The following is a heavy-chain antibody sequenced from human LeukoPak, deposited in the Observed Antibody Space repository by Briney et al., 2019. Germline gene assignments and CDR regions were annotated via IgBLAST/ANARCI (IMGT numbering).Heavy chain of an antibody. Sequence: GASVKVSCKASGYTFTSYYMHWVRQAPGQGLEWMGIINPSGGSTSYAQKFQGRVTMTRDTSTSTVYIGLSSLRSEDTAVYYCARRWRYGDYNMNYFDYWGQGTLVTVSS. D-gene: IGHD4-17*01. CDR2: INPSGGST. CDR3: ARRWRYGDYNMNYFDY. CDR1: GYTFTSYY. J-gene: IGHJ4*02. V-gene: IGHV1-46*01.